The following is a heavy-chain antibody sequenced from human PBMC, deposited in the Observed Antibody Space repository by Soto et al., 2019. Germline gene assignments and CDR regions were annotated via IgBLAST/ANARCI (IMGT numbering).Heavy chain of an antibody. CDR3: AKNETTRPWFDP. V-gene: IGHV4-31*03. Sequence: QVQLQESGPGLVKASQTLSLTCTVSGGSIRNGNYYWSWIRQLPGKGLEWIGNIYYIGTTSYNPSLKSRVIISIDTSKKQFSLELTSVLAADTAVYYCAKNETTRPWFDPWGQGTLVTVSS. D-gene: IGHD1-1*01. CDR2: IYYIGTT. CDR1: GGSIRNGNYY. J-gene: IGHJ5*02.